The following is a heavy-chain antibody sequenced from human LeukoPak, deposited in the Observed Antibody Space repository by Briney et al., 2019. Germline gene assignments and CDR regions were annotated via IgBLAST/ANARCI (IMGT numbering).Heavy chain of an antibody. J-gene: IGHJ3*02. D-gene: IGHD6-19*01. CDR1: GDSISSYY. Sequence: SETLSLTCTVSGDSISSYYWTWIRQPLGKGLEWIGYVNYSGSSNYNRSLRSRVTMSVDTSRNLFSLKLSSVTAADTAVYFCARDLGTAVAGPMPLHAFDIWGHGTRVTVSS. V-gene: IGHV4-59*01. CDR2: VNYSGSS. CDR3: ARDLGTAVAGPMPLHAFDI.